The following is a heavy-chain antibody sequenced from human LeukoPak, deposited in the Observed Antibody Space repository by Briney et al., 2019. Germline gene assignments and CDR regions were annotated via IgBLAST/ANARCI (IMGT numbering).Heavy chain of an antibody. Sequence: SVKVSCKASGGTFSSYAISWVRQAPGQGLEWMGRIIPIFGTANYAQKFQGRVTITTDESTSTAYMELSSLRSEDTAVYYCARSSQGSYGVYYFDYWGQGTLVTVSS. CDR1: GGTFSSYA. V-gene: IGHV1-69*05. D-gene: IGHD1-26*01. CDR3: ARSSQGSYGVYYFDY. CDR2: IIPIFGTA. J-gene: IGHJ4*02.